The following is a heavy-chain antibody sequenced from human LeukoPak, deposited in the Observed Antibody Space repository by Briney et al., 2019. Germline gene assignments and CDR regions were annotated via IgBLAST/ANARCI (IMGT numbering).Heavy chain of an antibody. CDR1: GYTFPTYG. V-gene: IGHV1-18*01. D-gene: IGHD2-15*01. Sequence: ASVKVSCKASGYTFPTYGISWVRQAPGQGLEWMGWISGYDGNTNYAQKLQGRVTMTRDTSTSTAYMELRSLRSDDTAVYYCARGGARSCFGGNCFRDYWGQGTLVTVSS. J-gene: IGHJ4*02. CDR2: ISGYDGNT. CDR3: ARGGARSCFGGNCFRDY.